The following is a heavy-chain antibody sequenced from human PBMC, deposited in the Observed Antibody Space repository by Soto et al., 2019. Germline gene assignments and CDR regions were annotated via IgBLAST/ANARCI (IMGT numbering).Heavy chain of an antibody. CDR1: GCTFSSYA. CDR2: IIPIFGTA. J-gene: IGHJ6*02. Sequence: SVKVSCKASGCTFSSYAISLVRHAPGQGLEWMGGIIPIFGTANYAQKFQGRVTITADESTSTAYMELSSLRSEDTAVYYCARKWLARRRYYYGMDVWGQGTTVTVSS. CDR3: ARKWLARRRYYYGMDV. D-gene: IGHD5-12*01. V-gene: IGHV1-69*13.